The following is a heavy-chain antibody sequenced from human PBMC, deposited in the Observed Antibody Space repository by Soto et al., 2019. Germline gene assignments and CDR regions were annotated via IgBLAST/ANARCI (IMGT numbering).Heavy chain of an antibody. D-gene: IGHD2-2*01. V-gene: IGHV4-30-2*01. CDR3: ASRLQVNAQSGWWFDP. J-gene: IGHJ5*02. CDR1: GGSISSGGYS. Sequence: SETLSLTCAVSGGSISSGGYSWSWIRQPPGKGLEWIGYIYHSGSTYYNPSLKSRVTISVDRSKNQFSLKLSSVTAADTAVYYCASRLQVNAQSGWWFDPWGQGTLVTVSS. CDR2: IYHSGST.